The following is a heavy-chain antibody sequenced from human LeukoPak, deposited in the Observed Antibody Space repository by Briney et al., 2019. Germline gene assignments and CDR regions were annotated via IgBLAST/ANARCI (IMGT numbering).Heavy chain of an antibody. V-gene: IGHV1-46*01. CDR2: INPSGGST. J-gene: IGHJ3*02. Sequence: ASVKVSCKAPGYTFTSYYMHWVRQAPGQGLEWMGIINPSGGSTSYAQKFQGRVTMTRDTSTSTVYMELSSLRSEDTAVYYCARDLVGYYGSGSYYISDAFDIWGQGTMVTVSS. CDR1: GYTFTSYY. D-gene: IGHD3-10*01. CDR3: ARDLVGYYGSGSYYISDAFDI.